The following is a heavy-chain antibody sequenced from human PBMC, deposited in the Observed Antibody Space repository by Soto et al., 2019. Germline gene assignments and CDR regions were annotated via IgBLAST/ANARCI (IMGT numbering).Heavy chain of an antibody. V-gene: IGHV1-2*02. Sequence: ASVKVSCKASGYTFTGYYMHWVRQAPGQGLEWMGWINPNSGGTNYAQKFQGRVTMTRDTSISTAYMELSRLRSDDTAVYYCARDVPYYDSSGYGYYYYGMVVWGQGTTVTVSS. CDR1: GYTFTGYY. J-gene: IGHJ6*02. CDR3: ARDVPYYDSSGYGYYYYGMVV. D-gene: IGHD3-22*01. CDR2: INPNSGGT.